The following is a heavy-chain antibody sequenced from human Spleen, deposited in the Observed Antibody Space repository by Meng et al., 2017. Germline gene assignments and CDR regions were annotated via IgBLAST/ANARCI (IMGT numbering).Heavy chain of an antibody. Sequence: LRQWGEGLLKPSETLSLTCVVSGGSFSDYYGSWIRQPPGKGLEWIGEINHSGSTNYNPSLESRATISVDTSQNNLSLKLSSVTAADSAVYYCARGPTTMAHDFDYWGQGTLVTVSS. CDR3: ARGPTTMAHDFDY. V-gene: IGHV4-34*01. CDR1: GGSFSDYY. D-gene: IGHD4-11*01. CDR2: INHSGST. J-gene: IGHJ4*02.